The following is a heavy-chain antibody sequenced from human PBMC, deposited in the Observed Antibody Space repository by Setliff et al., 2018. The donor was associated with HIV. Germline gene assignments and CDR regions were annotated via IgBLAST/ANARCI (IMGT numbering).Heavy chain of an antibody. CDR2: IIPILGIA. V-gene: IGHV1-69*10. D-gene: IGHD2-15*01. J-gene: IGHJ1*01. Sequence: GASVKVSCKASGGTFSSYAISWVRQAPGQGLEWMGGIIPILGIANYAQKFQGGVTITTDESTSTAYMELSSLRSEDTAVYYCARAYCSGGSCYNRAEYFQHWGQGTLVTVSS. CDR1: GGTFSSYA. CDR3: ARAYCSGGSCYNRAEYFQH.